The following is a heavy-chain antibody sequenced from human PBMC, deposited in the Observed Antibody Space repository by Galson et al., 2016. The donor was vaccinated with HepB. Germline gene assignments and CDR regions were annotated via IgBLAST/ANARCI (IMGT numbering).Heavy chain of an antibody. CDR3: AKGAVGVGASDY. V-gene: IGHV3-23*01. Sequence: SLRLSCAASGFTFSTYAMTWVRQAPGKGLEWVSTISGPGGGPFYADSVKGGFTIPRDNSRNTLYLQINSLRAEDTAVYYCAKGAVGVGASDYWGQGTLVTVSS. CDR1: GFTFSTYA. J-gene: IGHJ4*02. CDR2: ISGPGGGP. D-gene: IGHD1-26*01.